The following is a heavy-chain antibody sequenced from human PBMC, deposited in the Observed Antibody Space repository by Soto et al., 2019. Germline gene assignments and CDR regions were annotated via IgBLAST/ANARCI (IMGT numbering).Heavy chain of an antibody. V-gene: IGHV3-30*18. CDR1: GFTFSDCS. Sequence: QSGGSLRLSCAASGFTFSDCSMHWVRQAPGKGLEWVASTSYNGNNKYYGDSVKGRFTISRDNSKNTLHLEMITLRPEDTAVYYCAKDIKCEDFTYGYFYYGMDVWGQGTTVTVSS. CDR2: TSYNGNNK. D-gene: IGHD3-10*01. CDR3: AKDIKCEDFTYGYFYYGMDV. J-gene: IGHJ6*02.